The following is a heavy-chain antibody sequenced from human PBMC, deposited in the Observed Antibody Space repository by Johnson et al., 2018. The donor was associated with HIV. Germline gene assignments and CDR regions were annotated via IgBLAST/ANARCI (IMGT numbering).Heavy chain of an antibody. CDR1: GFTFDDYG. J-gene: IGHJ3*01. Sequence: VQLVESGGGVVRPGGSLRLSCAASGFTFDDYGMSWVRQAPGKGLEWVSRINSDGSSTSYADSVKGRFTISRDNAKNTLYLQMNSLRAEDTAVYYCTRGWGYAFDVWGQGTMVTVSS. CDR2: INSDGSST. CDR3: TRGWGYAFDV. D-gene: IGHD3-10*01. V-gene: IGHV3-20*04.